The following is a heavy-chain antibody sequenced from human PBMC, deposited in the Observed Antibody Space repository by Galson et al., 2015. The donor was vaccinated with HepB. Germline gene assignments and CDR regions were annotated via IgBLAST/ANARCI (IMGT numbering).Heavy chain of an antibody. D-gene: IGHD2-15*01. V-gene: IGHV3-21*06. CDR2: ISSSSNYI. CDR1: GLTFSDYS. CDR3: ARVDCSGAACQGFGMDV. Sequence: SLRLSCAASGLTFSDYSMNWVRQAPGKGLEWASSISSSSNYIYYADSVRGRFTTSRDNAKNSLCLQMDSLRAEDTAMYYCARVDCSGAACQGFGMDVWGQGTAVTVSS. J-gene: IGHJ6*02.